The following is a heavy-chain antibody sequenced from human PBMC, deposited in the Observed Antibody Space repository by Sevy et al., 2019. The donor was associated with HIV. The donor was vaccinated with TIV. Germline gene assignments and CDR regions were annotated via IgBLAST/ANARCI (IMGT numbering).Heavy chain of an antibody. CDR3: ARVGGCSSTSCFAYWFDP. CDR1: GFTFSNYC. Sequence: GGSLRISCAASGFTFSNYCMSWVRQAPGKGLEWVANIKEDGSENYYVDSVKGRFTISRDNAKNSLYLQMNSLRAEDTAVYYAARVGGCSSTSCFAYWFDPWGQGTLVTVSS. V-gene: IGHV3-7*03. CDR2: IKEDGSEN. D-gene: IGHD2-2*01. J-gene: IGHJ5*02.